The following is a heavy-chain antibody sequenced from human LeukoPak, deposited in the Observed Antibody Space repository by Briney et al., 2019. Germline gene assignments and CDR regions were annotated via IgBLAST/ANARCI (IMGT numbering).Heavy chain of an antibody. J-gene: IGHJ4*02. CDR2: INGDNGNT. CDR1: GYTFTDYY. D-gene: IGHD3-10*01. V-gene: IGHV1-2*02. CDR3: VRDHGEAIRDLDY. Sequence: ASVKVSCKASGYTFTDYYIHWVRQAPGQGLEWMAWINGDNGNTNYGQQFQARVTLTRDTSISTAYMELSRLTSDDTAVYYCVRDHGEAIRDLDYWSQGTLVTVSS.